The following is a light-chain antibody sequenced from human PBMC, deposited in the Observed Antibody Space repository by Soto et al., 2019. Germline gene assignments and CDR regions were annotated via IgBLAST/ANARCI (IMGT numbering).Light chain of an antibody. CDR2: AAS. V-gene: IGKV1-8*01. Sequence: AIRMTQSPSSFSASTGDRVTITCRASQGISSYLAWYQQKPGKAPKLLIYAASTLQSGVPSRFSGSGSGTDFTLTISCLQSEDFATYYYQQYYSYPWTFGQGTKVELK. CDR1: QGISSY. CDR3: QQYYSYPWT. J-gene: IGKJ1*01.